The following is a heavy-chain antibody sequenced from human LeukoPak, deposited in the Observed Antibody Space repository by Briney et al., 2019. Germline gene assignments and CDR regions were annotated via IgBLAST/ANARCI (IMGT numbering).Heavy chain of an antibody. CDR3: ARGKSGYYFDY. Sequence: GGSLRLSCAASGFTFSSYWMSWVSQAPGKGLEWVANIKQDGSEKYYVDSVKGRFTISRDNAKNSLYLQMNSLRAEDTAVYYCARGKSGYYFDYWGQGALVTVSS. J-gene: IGHJ4*02. V-gene: IGHV3-7*01. CDR1: GFTFSSYW. CDR2: IKQDGSEK. D-gene: IGHD5-12*01.